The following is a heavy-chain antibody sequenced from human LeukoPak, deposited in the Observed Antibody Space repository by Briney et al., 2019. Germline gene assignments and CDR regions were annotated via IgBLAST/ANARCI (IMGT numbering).Heavy chain of an antibody. V-gene: IGHV3-9*01. CDR2: ISWNSGSI. CDR1: GFTFSSYA. CDR3: AKSSGYYYVGPLEY. J-gene: IGHJ4*02. Sequence: GGSLRLSCAASGFTFSSYAMSWVRQAPGKGLEWVSGISWNSGSIGYADSVKGRFTISRDNAKNSLYLQMNSLRAEDTALYYCAKSSGYYYVGPLEYWGQGTLVTVSS. D-gene: IGHD3-22*01.